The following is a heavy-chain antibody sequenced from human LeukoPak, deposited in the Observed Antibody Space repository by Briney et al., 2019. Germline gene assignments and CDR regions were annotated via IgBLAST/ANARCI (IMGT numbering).Heavy chain of an antibody. V-gene: IGHV3-21*04. CDR2: ISSISTYT. Sequence: PGGSLRLSCAASGFTFSTYGMIWVRQAPGKGPEWVSSISSISTYTHYADAVKGRFTISRDNTKNSLYLQMNSLRAEDTALYYCAKDMFLWGQGTLVTVSS. J-gene: IGHJ4*02. CDR1: GFTFSTYG. D-gene: IGHD3-10*02. CDR3: AKDMFL.